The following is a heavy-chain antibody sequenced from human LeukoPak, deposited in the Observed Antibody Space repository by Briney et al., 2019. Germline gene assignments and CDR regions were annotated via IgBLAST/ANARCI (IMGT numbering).Heavy chain of an antibody. D-gene: IGHD2-15*01. Sequence: GGSLRLSCAASGVTFSSYAMSWARQAPGKGLEWVSAISGSGGSTYYADSVKGRFTISRDNSKNTRYLQMNSLRAEDTAVYYCAKARCSGGSCYYFDYWGQGTLVTVSS. J-gene: IGHJ4*02. CDR2: ISGSGGST. CDR3: AKARCSGGSCYYFDY. CDR1: GVTFSSYA. V-gene: IGHV3-23*01.